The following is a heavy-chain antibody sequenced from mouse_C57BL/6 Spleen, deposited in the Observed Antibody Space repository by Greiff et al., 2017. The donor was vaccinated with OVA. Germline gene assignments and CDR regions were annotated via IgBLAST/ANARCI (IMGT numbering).Heavy chain of an antibody. CDR1: GYTFTSYW. CDR2: INPSNGGT. CDR3: ARSRELGYDNY. V-gene: IGHV1-53*01. J-gene: IGHJ2*01. Sequence: QVQLQQPGTELVKPGASVKLSCKASGYTFTSYWMHWVKQRHGQGLAWIGNINPSNGGTNYNEKFKSKATLTVDKSSSTAYMQLSSLTSEDSAVYYCARSRELGYDNYWGQGTTLTVSS. D-gene: IGHD2-2*01.